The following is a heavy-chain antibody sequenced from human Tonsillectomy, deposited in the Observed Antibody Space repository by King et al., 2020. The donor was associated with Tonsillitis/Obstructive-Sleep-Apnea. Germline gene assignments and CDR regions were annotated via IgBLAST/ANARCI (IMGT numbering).Heavy chain of an antibody. CDR2: ISVRGGSP. V-gene: IGHV3-23*04. Sequence: VQLVESGGGLVQPGGSLRSSCAAPGFPFTSFPRSWVRQAPGKGLKWVSPISVRGGSPYYADSVKGRFTISRDNSKNMLYLQMNSLRAEDTAVYYCAKEPPIRGWYFDLWGRGTLVTVSS. D-gene: IGHD3-22*01. J-gene: IGHJ2*01. CDR3: AKEPPIRGWYFDL. CDR1: GFPFTSFP.